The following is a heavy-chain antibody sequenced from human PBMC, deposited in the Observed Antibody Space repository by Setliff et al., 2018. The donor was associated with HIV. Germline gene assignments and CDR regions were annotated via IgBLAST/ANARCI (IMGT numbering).Heavy chain of an antibody. J-gene: IGHJ1*01. CDR2: MRYSTSPI. CDR3: ARDPYYASLHSPAEYFQH. CDR1: GFTFSDYS. D-gene: IGHD3-10*01. V-gene: IGHV3-48*04. Sequence: PGWSLRLSCAASGFTFSDYSFNWVRQVPGKGLEWLSYMRYSTSPIYYADSVKGRFTISRDNAKNSLYLQMNSLRAEDTAVYYCARDPYYASLHSPAEYFQHWGQGTLVTVSS.